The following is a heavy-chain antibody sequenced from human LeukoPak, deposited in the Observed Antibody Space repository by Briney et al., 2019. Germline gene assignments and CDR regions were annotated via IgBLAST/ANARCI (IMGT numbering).Heavy chain of an antibody. D-gene: IGHD3-10*02. V-gene: IGHV3-30*02. CDR3: ADLGITMIGGV. J-gene: IGHJ6*04. CDR1: GFTLSSSG. CDR2: IRYDGSNK. Sequence: RGSLRHSRAASGFTLSSSGMHWVRQAPGKGLEWVAFIRYDGSNKYYAHSVKGRCTISRDNAQNTLYLHMNSLRAKDTAVYFFADLGITMIGGVWGKGTTVTISS.